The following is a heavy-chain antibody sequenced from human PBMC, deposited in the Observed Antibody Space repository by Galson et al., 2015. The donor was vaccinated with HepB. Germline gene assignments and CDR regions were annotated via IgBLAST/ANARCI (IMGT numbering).Heavy chain of an antibody. CDR1: GFTFSSYG. V-gene: IGHV3-30*18. Sequence: SLRLSCAASGFTFSSYGMHWVRQAPGKGLEWVAVISYDGSNKYYADSVKGRFTISRDNSKNTLDLQMSGLRAEDTAVYYCAKDRLYYDYVWGSYRSDAEYFQHWGQGTLVTVSS. CDR2: ISYDGSNK. J-gene: IGHJ1*01. D-gene: IGHD3-16*02. CDR3: AKDRLYYDYVWGSYRSDAEYFQH.